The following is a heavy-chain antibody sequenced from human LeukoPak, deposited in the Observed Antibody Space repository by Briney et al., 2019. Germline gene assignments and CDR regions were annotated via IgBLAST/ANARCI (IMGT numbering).Heavy chain of an antibody. CDR1: GFTFSSYG. Sequence: GGSLRLSCAASGFTFSSYGMSWVRQAPGKGLEWVAFIRYDGSNKYYADSVKGRFTISRDNSKNTLYLQMNSLRAEDTAVYYCAKARSGSYPTFDYWGQGTLVTVSS. CDR3: AKARSGSYPTFDY. D-gene: IGHD1-26*01. V-gene: IGHV3-30*02. CDR2: IRYDGSNK. J-gene: IGHJ4*02.